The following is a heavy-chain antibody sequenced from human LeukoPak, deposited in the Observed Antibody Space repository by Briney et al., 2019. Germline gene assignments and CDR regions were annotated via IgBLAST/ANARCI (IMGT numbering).Heavy chain of an antibody. CDR2: INSDGSST. CDR3: ARVRSSSWYNTPRGAFDI. V-gene: IGHV3-74*01. D-gene: IGHD6-13*01. Sequence: GGSLRLSCAASGFTFSSYWMHWVRQAPGKGLVWVSRINSDGSSTSYADSVKGRFTISRDNAKNTLYLQMNSLRAEDTAVYYCARVRSSSWYNTPRGAFDIWGQGTVVTVSS. J-gene: IGHJ3*02. CDR1: GFTFSSYW.